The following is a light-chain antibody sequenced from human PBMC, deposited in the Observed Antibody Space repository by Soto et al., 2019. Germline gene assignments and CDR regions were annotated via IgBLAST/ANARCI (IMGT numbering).Light chain of an antibody. J-gene: IGKJ1*01. CDR2: KAS. Sequence: DIQVTQSTSTLSASVGDRVTFTCRASQSISSWLAWYQQKPGKAPKLLIYKASTLKSGVPSRFSGIGSGTEFTLTISSLQPDDFATYYCQQYNSHWTFGQGTMVDI. V-gene: IGKV1-5*03. CDR1: QSISSW. CDR3: QQYNSHWT.